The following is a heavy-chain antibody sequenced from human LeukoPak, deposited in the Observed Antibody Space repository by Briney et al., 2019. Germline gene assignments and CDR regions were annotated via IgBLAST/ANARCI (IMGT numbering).Heavy chain of an antibody. V-gene: IGHV1-69*13. CDR2: IIPIFGTA. CDR1: GGTFSSYA. J-gene: IGHJ3*02. Sequence: GASVKVSCKASGGTFSSYAISWVRQAPGQGLEWMGGIIPIFGTANYAQKFQGRVTITADESTSTAYMELSSLRSEDTAVYYCARVGPRPQLRLVLQPARYDAFDIWGQGTMVTVSS. CDR3: ARVGPRPQLRLVLQPARYDAFDI. D-gene: IGHD6-19*01.